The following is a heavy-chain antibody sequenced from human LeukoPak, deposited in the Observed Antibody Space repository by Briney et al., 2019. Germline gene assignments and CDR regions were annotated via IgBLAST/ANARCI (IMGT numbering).Heavy chain of an antibody. CDR3: ARMVYYYGSGSYFGYYYYMDV. V-gene: IGHV1-18*01. J-gene: IGHJ6*03. CDR1: GYTFTSYG. D-gene: IGHD3-10*01. Sequence: ASVKVSCKASGYTFTSYGISWVRQAPGQGLEWTGWISAYNGNTNYAQKLQGRVTMTTDTSTSTAYMELRSLRSDDTAVYYCARMVYYYGSGSYFGYYYYMDVWGKGTTVTVSS. CDR2: ISAYNGNT.